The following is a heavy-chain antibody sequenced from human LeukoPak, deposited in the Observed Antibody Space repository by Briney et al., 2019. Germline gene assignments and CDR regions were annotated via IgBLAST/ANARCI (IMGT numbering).Heavy chain of an antibody. CDR3: ARSRDPITMIVVVMEGDAFDI. Sequence: ASVKVSCKASGGTFSSYAISWVRQAPGQGLEWMGRIIPILGIANYAQKFQGRVTITADKSTSTAYMELSSLRSEDTAVYYCARSRDPITMIVVVMEGDAFDIWGQGTMVTVSS. V-gene: IGHV1-69*04. CDR2: IIPILGIA. CDR1: GGTFSSYA. J-gene: IGHJ3*02. D-gene: IGHD3-22*01.